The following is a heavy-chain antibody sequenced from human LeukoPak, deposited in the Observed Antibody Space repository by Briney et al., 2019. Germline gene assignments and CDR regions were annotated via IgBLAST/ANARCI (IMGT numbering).Heavy chain of an antibody. V-gene: IGHV3-30*04. CDR1: GFTFSSYT. D-gene: IGHD6-25*01. CDR2: ISYDGSNK. Sequence: GGSLRLSCVASGFTFSSYTIHWVRQAPGKGLEWVAVISYDGSNKYYADSVKGRFTISRDNSKNTLYLQMNSLRAEDAAMYYCARNQSSGWGFDYRGQGTLVTVSS. CDR3: ARNQSSGWGFDY. J-gene: IGHJ4*02.